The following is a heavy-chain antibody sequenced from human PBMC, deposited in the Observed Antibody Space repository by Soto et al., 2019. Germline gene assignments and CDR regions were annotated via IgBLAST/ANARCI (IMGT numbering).Heavy chain of an antibody. CDR3: ARVGSTVAAGTSDY. J-gene: IGHJ4*02. V-gene: IGHV3-11*01. Sequence: QVQLVESGGGLVKPGGSLRLSCVASGFSFSDYYMSWIRQTPGKGLEWVSYISGEGGRQVYADSVRGRFTISRDNVKYSVYLEMSGLRAEDTAMYYCARVGSTVAAGTSDYWGQGIQVTVSS. CDR1: GFSFSDYY. CDR2: ISGEGGRQ. D-gene: IGHD6-13*01.